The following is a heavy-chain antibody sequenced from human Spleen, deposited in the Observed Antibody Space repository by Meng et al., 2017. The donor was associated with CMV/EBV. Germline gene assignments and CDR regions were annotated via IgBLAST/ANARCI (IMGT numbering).Heavy chain of an antibody. CDR3: AAPGGTTTAIDY. Sequence: GSLRLSCTVSGGSISSYYWSWIRQSPGKGLEWIASFHFSGRTYSSPSLEGRVTMSLDTSKNHFSLSLTSVTAADTAVYYCAAPGGTTTAIDYWGQGTLVTVSS. D-gene: IGHD4-11*01. CDR1: GGSISSYY. V-gene: IGHV4-59*04. CDR2: FHFSGRT. J-gene: IGHJ4*02.